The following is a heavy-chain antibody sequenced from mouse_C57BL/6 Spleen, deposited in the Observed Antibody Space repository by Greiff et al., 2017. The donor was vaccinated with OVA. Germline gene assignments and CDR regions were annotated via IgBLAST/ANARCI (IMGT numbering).Heavy chain of an antibody. CDR1: GYTFTSYW. CDR3: AKGITTVVPAY. CDR2: IDPSDSYT. J-gene: IGHJ3*01. D-gene: IGHD1-1*01. V-gene: IGHV1-59*01. Sequence: QVQLQQPGAELVRPGTSVKLSCKASGYTFTSYWMHWVKQRPGQGLEWIGVIDPSDSYTNYNQKFKGKATLTVDTSSSTAYMQLSSLTSEDSAVYYCAKGITTVVPAYWGQGTRVTVSA.